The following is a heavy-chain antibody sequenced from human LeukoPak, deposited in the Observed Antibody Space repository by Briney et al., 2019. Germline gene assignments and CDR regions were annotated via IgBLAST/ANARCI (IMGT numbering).Heavy chain of an antibody. V-gene: IGHV3-9*01. CDR2: ISWNSGSI. D-gene: IGHD1-1*01. J-gene: IGHJ3*02. CDR3: AKSRDWNDGAFDI. CDR1: GFTFDDYA. Sequence: GRSLRLSCAASGFTFDDYAMPWVRQAPGKGLEWVSGISWNSGSIGYADSVKGRFTISRDNAKNSLYLQMNSLRAEDTALYYCAKSRDWNDGAFDIWGQGTMVTVSS.